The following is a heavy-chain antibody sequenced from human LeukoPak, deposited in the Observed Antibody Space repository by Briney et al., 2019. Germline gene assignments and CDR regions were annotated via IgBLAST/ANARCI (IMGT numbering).Heavy chain of an antibody. CDR1: GFTFSGSW. CDR3: ARGQFWFDY. Sequence: GGSLRLSCAASGFTFSGSWMTWVRQAPGKGLEWVASIKQDGSEKYYVDSVKGRFTISRDNAKNSLYLQMNSLTAEDTALYFCARGQFWFDYWGQGTQVTVS. D-gene: IGHD4-11*01. J-gene: IGHJ4*02. CDR2: IKQDGSEK. V-gene: IGHV3-7*01.